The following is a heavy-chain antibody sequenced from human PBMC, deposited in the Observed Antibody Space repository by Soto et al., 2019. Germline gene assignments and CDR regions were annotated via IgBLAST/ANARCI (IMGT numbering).Heavy chain of an antibody. D-gene: IGHD5-18*01. V-gene: IGHV1-69*06. CDR2: IIPIFGTA. CDR1: GGTFSSYA. J-gene: IGHJ1*01. Sequence: QVQLVQSGAGVKKPGSSVKVSCKASGGTFSSYAISWVRQAPGQGLEWMGGIIPIFGTANYAQTCQGRVTMHEDKSTSPAYMELTSLISENKAVYYCAGDGVDTAMVYWGQGTLVTVAS. CDR3: AGDGVDTAMVY.